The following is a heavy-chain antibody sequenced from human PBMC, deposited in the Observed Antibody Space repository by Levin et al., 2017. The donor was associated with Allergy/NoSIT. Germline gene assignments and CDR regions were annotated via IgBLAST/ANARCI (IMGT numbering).Heavy chain of an antibody. CDR2: IFHSGTT. CDR3: VSSWYNWNSHYYYYYMDA. CDR1: GYSISSGYY. J-gene: IGHJ6*03. D-gene: IGHD1-20*01. V-gene: IGHV4-38-2*01. Sequence: KPSETLSLTCAVSGYSISSGYYWGWIRQSPGRGLEWIGSIFHSGTTYYNPSLKSRVTVSVDTSKNQFSLKLSSVTAADTAVYYCVSSWYNWNSHYYYYYMDAWGKGTTVTVSS.